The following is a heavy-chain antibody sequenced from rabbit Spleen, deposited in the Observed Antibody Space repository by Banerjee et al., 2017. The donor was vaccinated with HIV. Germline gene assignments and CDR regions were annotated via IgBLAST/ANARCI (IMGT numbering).Heavy chain of an antibody. CDR3: ARDLVTVIGWNFNL. D-gene: IGHD1-1*01. J-gene: IGHJ4*01. CDR2: IDIGSRDFT. V-gene: IGHV1S45*01. CDR1: GIDFSNYNF. Sequence: QEQLEESGGDLVKPEGSLTLTCKASGIDFSNYNFVCWVRQAPGKGLEWIACIDIGSRDFTFYASWAKGRFIMFRTSSTTVTLQMTSLTAADTATYFCARDLVTVIGWNFNLWGPGTLVTV.